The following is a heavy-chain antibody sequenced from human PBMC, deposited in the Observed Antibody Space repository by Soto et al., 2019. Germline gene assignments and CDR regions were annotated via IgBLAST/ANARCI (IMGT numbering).Heavy chain of an antibody. CDR2: NYYSGST. Sequence: QVQLQESGPGLVKLSETLSLTCTVSGGSISSYYWSWIGQPPGKGLEWIGYNYYSGSTNYNPSLKGRVTISVDTSKNQFTQMLNSVTAADTAVYYCARVYRRSGAFDIWGQGTMVTVSS. J-gene: IGHJ3*02. CDR1: GGSISSYY. D-gene: IGHD3-16*02. CDR3: ARVYRRSGAFDI. V-gene: IGHV4-59*01.